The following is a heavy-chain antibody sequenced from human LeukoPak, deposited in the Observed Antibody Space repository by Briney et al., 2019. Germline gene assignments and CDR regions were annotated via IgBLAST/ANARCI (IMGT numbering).Heavy chain of an antibody. CDR1: GYTFTSYY. Sequence: GASVKVSCKASGYTFTSYYMHWVRQAPGQGHEWKRWINPNSGGTNYAQKFQGWVTMTRDTSISTAYMELSRLRSDDTAVYYCARESYGSGSYDYWGQGTLVTVSS. CDR3: ARESYGSGSYDY. J-gene: IGHJ4*02. V-gene: IGHV1-2*04. CDR2: INPNSGGT. D-gene: IGHD3-10*01.